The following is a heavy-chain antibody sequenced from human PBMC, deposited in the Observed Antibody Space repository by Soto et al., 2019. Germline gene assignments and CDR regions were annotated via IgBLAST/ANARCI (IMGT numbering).Heavy chain of an antibody. CDR3: ARDGARWYYGSGSPTDYYYGMDV. V-gene: IGHV3-21*01. CDR2: ISSSSSYI. D-gene: IGHD3-10*01. J-gene: IGHJ6*02. Sequence: GGSLRLSCAASGFTFSSYSMNWVRQAPGKGLEWVSSISSSSSYIYYADSAKGRFTISRDNAKNSLYLQMNSLRAEGTAVYYCARDGARWYYGSGSPTDYYYGMDVWGQGTTVTVSS. CDR1: GFTFSSYS.